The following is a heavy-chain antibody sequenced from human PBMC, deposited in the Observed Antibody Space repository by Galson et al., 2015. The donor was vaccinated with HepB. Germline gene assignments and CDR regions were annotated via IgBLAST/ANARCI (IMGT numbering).Heavy chain of an antibody. CDR2: ISSSSSYI. V-gene: IGHV3-21*01. J-gene: IGHJ6*02. CDR1: GFTFSSYS. CDR3: ARGGIVVGNYYYGMDV. D-gene: IGHD2-15*01. Sequence: SLRLSCAASGFTFSSYSMNWVCQAPGKGLEWVSSISSSSSYIYYADSVKGRFTISRDNAKNSLYLQMNSLRAEDTAVYYCARGGIVVGNYYYGMDVWGQGTTVTVSS.